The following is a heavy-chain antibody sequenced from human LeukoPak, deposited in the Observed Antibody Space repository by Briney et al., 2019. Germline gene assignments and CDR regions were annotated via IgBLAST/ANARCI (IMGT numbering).Heavy chain of an antibody. CDR3: ARDLSAAFDF. Sequence: GGPLRPSCAASGFPFSSYGMHWVRQAPGKGLEWVARLVYDARSDYANSVKGRFSISRDDSKNTLFLDMSNLRVEDTALYYCARDLSAAFDFWGQGVLVTVSS. J-gene: IGHJ4*02. D-gene: IGHD6-25*01. CDR1: GFPFSSYG. V-gene: IGHV3-33*01. CDR2: LVYDARS.